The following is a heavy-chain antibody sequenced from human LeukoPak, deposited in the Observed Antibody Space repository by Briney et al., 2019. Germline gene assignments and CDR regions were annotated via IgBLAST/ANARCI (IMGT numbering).Heavy chain of an antibody. V-gene: IGHV5-51*01. CDR1: GYSFTSYC. Sequence: PGESLKISCKGSGYSFTSYCIGGVRQIPGKGRGGMGTIYPVDADNRYSPSFQGQVTISADKSISTAYLPWSSLKASDTAMYYCARHGYSSGWSPDYWGQGTLVTVSS. CDR2: IYPVDADN. CDR3: ARHGYSSGWSPDY. D-gene: IGHD6-19*01. J-gene: IGHJ4*02.